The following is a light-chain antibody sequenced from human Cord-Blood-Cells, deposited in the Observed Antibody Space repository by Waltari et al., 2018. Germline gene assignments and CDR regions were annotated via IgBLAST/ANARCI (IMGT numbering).Light chain of an antibody. CDR3: QQYGSSPRT. J-gene: IGKJ2*01. CDR2: GAS. V-gene: IGKV3-20*01. CDR1: QSVSSSY. Sequence: DIVLTQSPGTLSLSPGERATLSCRASQSVSSSYLAWYQQKPGQAPRLLIDGASSRATGIPDRFSGSGSGTDFTVTISRLEPEDFAVYYCQQYGSSPRTFGQGTKLEIK.